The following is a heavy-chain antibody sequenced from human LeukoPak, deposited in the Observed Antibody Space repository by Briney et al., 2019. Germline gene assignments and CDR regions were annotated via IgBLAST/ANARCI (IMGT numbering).Heavy chain of an antibody. V-gene: IGHV3-74*01. J-gene: IGHJ1*01. D-gene: IGHD4-17*01. CDR2: INSDGSST. CDR3: ARDDYGDYRINFQH. Sequence: GRSLRLSCAASGFTFSSYWMHWVRQAPGKGLVWVSRINSDGSSTSYADSVKGRFTISRDNAKNTLYLQMNSLRAEDTAVYYCARDDYGDYRINFQHWGQGTLVTVSS. CDR1: GFTFSSYW.